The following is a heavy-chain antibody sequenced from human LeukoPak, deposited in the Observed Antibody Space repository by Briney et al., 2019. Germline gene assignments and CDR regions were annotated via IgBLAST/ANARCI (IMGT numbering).Heavy chain of an antibody. Sequence: ASVKVSCKASGYTLTGYYMHWVRQAPGQGLEWMGWINPNSGGTNYAQKFQGRVTMTRDTSISTAYMELSRLRSDDTAVYYCARGDEDGSGDILDYWDQETLLTVSS. CDR2: INPNSGGT. CDR3: ARGDEDGSGDILDY. D-gene: IGHD3-10*01. V-gene: IGHV1-2*02. CDR1: GYTLTGYY. J-gene: IGHJ4*02.